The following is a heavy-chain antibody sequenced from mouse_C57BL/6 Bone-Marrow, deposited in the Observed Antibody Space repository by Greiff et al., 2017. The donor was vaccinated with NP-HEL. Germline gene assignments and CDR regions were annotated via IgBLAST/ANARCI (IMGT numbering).Heavy chain of an antibody. CDR1: GFTFSDYG. J-gene: IGHJ4*01. CDR3: ARDLGRAAMDY. D-gene: IGHD4-1*01. CDR2: ISSGSSTI. V-gene: IGHV5-17*01. Sequence: EVKLMESGGGLVKPGGSLKLSCAASGFTFSDYGMHWVRQAPEKGLEWVAYISSGSSTIYYADTVKGRFTISRDNAKNTLFLQMTSLRSEDTAMYYCARDLGRAAMDYWGQGTSVTVSS.